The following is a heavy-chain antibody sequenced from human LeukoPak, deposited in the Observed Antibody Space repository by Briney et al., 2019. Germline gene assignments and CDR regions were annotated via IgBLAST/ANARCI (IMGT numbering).Heavy chain of an antibody. Sequence: GGSLRLSCAASGFTFSSYGMHWVRQAPSKGLEWVAVIWYDGSNKYYADSVKGRFTISRDNSKNTLYLQMNSLRAEDTAVYYCARVPEGYGYNPYYYYGMDVWGQGTTVTVSS. D-gene: IGHD5-24*01. V-gene: IGHV3-33*01. CDR1: GFTFSSYG. CDR2: IWYDGSNK. CDR3: ARVPEGYGYNPYYYYGMDV. J-gene: IGHJ6*02.